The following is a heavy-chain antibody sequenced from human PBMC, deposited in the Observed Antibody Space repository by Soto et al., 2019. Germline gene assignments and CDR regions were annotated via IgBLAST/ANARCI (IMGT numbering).Heavy chain of an antibody. CDR2: IWYDGSNK. J-gene: IGHJ5*02. Sequence: GGSLRLSCAASGFTFSSYGMHWVRQAPGKGLEWVAVIWYDGSNKYYADSVKGRFTISRDNSKNTLYLQMNSLRAEDTAVYYCARAGYSSSWWGQNWFDPWGQGTLVTVSS. D-gene: IGHD6-13*01. V-gene: IGHV3-33*01. CDR3: ARAGYSSSWWGQNWFDP. CDR1: GFTFSSYG.